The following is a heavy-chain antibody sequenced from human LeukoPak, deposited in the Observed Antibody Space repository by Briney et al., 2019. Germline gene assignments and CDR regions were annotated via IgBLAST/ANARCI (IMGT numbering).Heavy chain of an antibody. CDR3: AREQFYYYYMDV. CDR2: IYYSGST. Sequence: SETLSLTCTVSGVSISSSSYYWGWLRQPPGKGLEWIGSIYYSGSTYYNPSLKSRVTISVDTSKNQFSLKLSSVTAADTAVYYCAREQFYYYYMDVWGKGTTVTVSS. J-gene: IGHJ6*03. D-gene: IGHD5-24*01. V-gene: IGHV4-39*07. CDR1: GVSISSSSYY.